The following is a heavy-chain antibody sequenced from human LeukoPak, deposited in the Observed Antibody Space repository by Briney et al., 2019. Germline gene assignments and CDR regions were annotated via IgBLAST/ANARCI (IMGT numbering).Heavy chain of an antibody. CDR2: INHSGST. J-gene: IGHJ5*02. D-gene: IGHD3-3*01. CDR1: GGSFSGYY. V-gene: IGHV4-34*01. Sequence: SETLSLTCSVYGGSFSGYYWSWIRQPPGKGLEWIGEINHSGSTNYNPSLKSRVTISVDTSKNQFSLKLSSVTAADTAVYYCARGRRGYDFWSGYHNWFDPWGQGTLVTVSS. CDR3: ARGRRGYDFWSGYHNWFDP.